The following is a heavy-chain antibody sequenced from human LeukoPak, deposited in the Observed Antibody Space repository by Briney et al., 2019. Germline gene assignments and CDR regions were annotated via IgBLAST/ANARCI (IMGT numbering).Heavy chain of an antibody. J-gene: IGHJ4*02. CDR1: GFTFSTYW. CDR2: IKQDGSEK. Sequence: SGGSLRLSRAASGFTFSTYWLSWVRQAPGKGLEWVANIKQDGSEKYYVDSVKGRFTISRDNARDSLYLQMNSLRAEDTAVYYCARDARAARLDYFDHWGQGTLVTVSS. CDR3: ARDARAARLDYFDH. V-gene: IGHV3-7*01. D-gene: IGHD6-6*01.